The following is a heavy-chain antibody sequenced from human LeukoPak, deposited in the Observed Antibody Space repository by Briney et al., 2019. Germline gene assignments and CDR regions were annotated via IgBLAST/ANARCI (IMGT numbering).Heavy chain of an antibody. V-gene: IGHV3-74*01. D-gene: IGHD5-12*01. CDR3: AGGPSGYHNT. J-gene: IGHJ4*02. CDR2: INSDGINT. CDR1: GFTFSNYW. Sequence: TGGSLRLSCAASGFTFSNYWMHWVRQAPGKGLVWVSRINSDGINTSYADSVKGRFTISRDNAKNTLYLQINSLRAEDTAVYYCAGGPSGYHNTGGQGTLVTVSS.